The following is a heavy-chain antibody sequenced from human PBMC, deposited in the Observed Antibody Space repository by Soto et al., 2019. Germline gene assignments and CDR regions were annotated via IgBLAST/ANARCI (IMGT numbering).Heavy chain of an antibody. CDR1: GLSSRNYW. Sequence: EMQLVESGGGLVQPGGSLRLSCVASGLSSRNYWVHWVRQAPGKGLEWVSRINTDGTYTSNADPVKGRFTISRDNAKNTLYLQMNSLRVEDTAVYFCAGFGYDWNGWDWGPGTLVTVSS. CDR3: AGFGYDWNGWD. V-gene: IGHV3-74*01. D-gene: IGHD1-20*01. CDR2: INTDGTYT. J-gene: IGHJ4*02.